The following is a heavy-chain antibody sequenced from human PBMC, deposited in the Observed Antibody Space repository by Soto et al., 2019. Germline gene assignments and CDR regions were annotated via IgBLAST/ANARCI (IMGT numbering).Heavy chain of an antibody. CDR1: GFPLSDSA. J-gene: IGHJ6*03. V-gene: IGHV3-73*01. D-gene: IGHD2-15*01. Sequence: EVQLVESGGGLVPPGGPLTLACLASGFPLSDSAIHWVRKASVKGLEWAGRLRGKTNNYATTYGAPVRGRFTLSRDDSKNTAYLQMNNLESEGAAVYYGTRHAGGQVEYSFYYYFLHVWGKGTTVSV. CDR2: LRGKTNNYAT. CDR3: TRHAGGQVEYSFYYYFLHV.